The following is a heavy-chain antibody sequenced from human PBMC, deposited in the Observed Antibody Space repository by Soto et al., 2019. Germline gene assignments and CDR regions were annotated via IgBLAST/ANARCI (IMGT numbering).Heavy chain of an antibody. CDR3: ARGEGGYSYGPPTYYFDY. Sequence: QVQLQESGPGLVKPSETLSLTCTVSGGSVSSGSYYWSWIRQPPGQGLEWIGYIYYRGSTTYNPSLKSRVTISVDTSKHQFSLRRSSVTAADTAVYYCARGEGGYSYGPPTYYFDYWGQGTLVTVSS. J-gene: IGHJ4*02. CDR1: GGSVSSGSYY. V-gene: IGHV4-61*01. D-gene: IGHD5-18*01. CDR2: IYYRGST.